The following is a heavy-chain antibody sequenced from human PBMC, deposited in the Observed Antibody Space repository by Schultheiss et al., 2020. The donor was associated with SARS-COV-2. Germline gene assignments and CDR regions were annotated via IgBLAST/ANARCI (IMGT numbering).Heavy chain of an antibody. J-gene: IGHJ6*03. CDR1: GGSFSGYY. Sequence: SQTLSLTCAVYGGSFSGYYWSWIRQPPGKGLEWIGEINHSGSTNYNPSLKSRVTISVDKSKNQSSLKLSSVTAADTAVYYCARAPSQIVVPAAIGYYYYYMDVRGKGTTVTVSS. CDR3: ARAPSQIVVPAAIGYYYYYMDV. V-gene: IGHV4-34*01. D-gene: IGHD2-2*01. CDR2: INHSGST.